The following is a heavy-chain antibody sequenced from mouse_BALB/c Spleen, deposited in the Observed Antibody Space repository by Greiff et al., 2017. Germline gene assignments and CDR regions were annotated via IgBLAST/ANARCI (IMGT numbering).Heavy chain of an antibody. Sequence: DVQLQESGTVLARPGASVKMSCKASGYTFTSYWMHWVKQRPGQGLEWIGAIYPGNSDTSYNQKFKGKAKLTAVTSTSTAYMELSSLTNEDSAVYYCTRPNWDVTWFAYWGQGTLVTVSA. CDR2: IYPGNSDT. D-gene: IGHD4-1*01. V-gene: IGHV1-5*01. J-gene: IGHJ3*01. CDR1: GYTFTSYW. CDR3: TRPNWDVTWFAY.